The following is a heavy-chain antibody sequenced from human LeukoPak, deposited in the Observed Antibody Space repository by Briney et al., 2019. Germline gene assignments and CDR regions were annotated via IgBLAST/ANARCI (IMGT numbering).Heavy chain of an antibody. CDR2: IIPIFGTA. Sequence: GASVKVSCKASGGTFSSYAISWVRQAPGQGLGWMGGIIPIFGTAKYAQKFQGRVTITADESTSTAYMELSSLRSEDTAVYYCASPPYYDGSGYWSGFDYWGQGTLVTVSS. V-gene: IGHV1-69*13. J-gene: IGHJ4*02. D-gene: IGHD3-22*01. CDR1: GGTFSSYA. CDR3: ASPPYYDGSGYWSGFDY.